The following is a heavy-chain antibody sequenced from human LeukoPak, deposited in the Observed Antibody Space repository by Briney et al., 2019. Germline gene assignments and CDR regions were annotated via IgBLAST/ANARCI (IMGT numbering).Heavy chain of an antibody. CDR3: ASAPVLRYFDWLFAPFDY. Sequence: GGSLRLSCTASGFTFSSYGFHWVRQAPGEGLEWVALISYDGTNKYYADSAKGRFTISRDNSKNTLYLQMNSLRAEDTAVYYCASAPVLRYFDWLFAPFDYWGQGTLVTVSS. J-gene: IGHJ4*02. CDR2: ISYDGTNK. D-gene: IGHD3-9*01. V-gene: IGHV3-30-3*01. CDR1: GFTFSSYG.